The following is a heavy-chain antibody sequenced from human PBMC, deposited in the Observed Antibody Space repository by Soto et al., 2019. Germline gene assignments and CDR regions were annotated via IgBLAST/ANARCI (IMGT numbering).Heavy chain of an antibody. D-gene: IGHD6-13*01. CDR2: ISYDGSNK. V-gene: IGHV3-30-3*01. CDR3: AKPSPQVSQQLIYYFDY. Sequence: QVQLVESGGGVVQPGRSLRLSCAASGFTFSSYAMHWVRQAPGKGLEWVAVISYDGSNKYYADSVKGRFTISRDNSKNTLYLQMNSLRAEDTAVYYCAKPSPQVSQQLIYYFDYWVQGTLVTVSS. J-gene: IGHJ4*02. CDR1: GFTFSSYA.